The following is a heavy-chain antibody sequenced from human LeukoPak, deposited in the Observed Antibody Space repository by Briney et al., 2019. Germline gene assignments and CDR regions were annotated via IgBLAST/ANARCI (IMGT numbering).Heavy chain of an antibody. D-gene: IGHD6-13*01. CDR2: ISGSGSST. CDR3: ARSPYSSSWYGYFDY. Sequence: GGSLRLSRAASGFTFSSYAMSWVRQAPGKGLEWVSAISGSGSSTYYADSVKGRFTISRDNSKNTLYLQMNSLRAEDTAVYYCARSPYSSSWYGYFDYWGQGTLVTVSS. V-gene: IGHV3-23*01. CDR1: GFTFSSYA. J-gene: IGHJ4*02.